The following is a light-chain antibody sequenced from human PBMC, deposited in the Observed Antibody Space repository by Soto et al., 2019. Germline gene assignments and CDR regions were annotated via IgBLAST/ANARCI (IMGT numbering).Light chain of an antibody. CDR2: EAS. J-gene: IGKJ1*01. V-gene: IGKV1-5*03. CDR1: QSISGS. Sequence: DIQMTQSPSTLSASVGDRVTITCRASQSISGSLAWYQQKPGKAPKLLIYEASNLKSGVPSRFSGSGSGTEYTLTISSLQPDDSASYYCQQYNGYWTFGQGKRVEIK. CDR3: QQYNGYWT.